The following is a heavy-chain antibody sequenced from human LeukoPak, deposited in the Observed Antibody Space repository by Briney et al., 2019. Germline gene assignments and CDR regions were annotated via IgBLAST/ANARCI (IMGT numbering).Heavy chain of an antibody. J-gene: IGHJ3*02. D-gene: IGHD4-17*01. CDR3: ARTTVYDAFDI. Sequence: PSETLSLTCTVSGGSISSYYWSWIRQPPGKGLEWIGYIYYSGSTNHNPSLKSRVTISVDTSKNQFSLKLSSVTAADTAVYYCARTTVYDAFDIWGQGTMVTVSS. CDR1: GGSISSYY. V-gene: IGHV4-59*01. CDR2: IYYSGST.